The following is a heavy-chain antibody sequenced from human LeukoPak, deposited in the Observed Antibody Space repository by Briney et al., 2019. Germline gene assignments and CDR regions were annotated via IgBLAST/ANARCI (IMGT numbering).Heavy chain of an antibody. J-gene: IGHJ4*02. V-gene: IGHV3-74*01. D-gene: IGHD5-24*01. Sequence: PGGSLRLSCEASGFTFSSYWLHWVRQAPGKGLVWVSHIKSDGSSTSYADSVKGRFTISRDNAKNSLYLQMNSLRAEDTAVYYCARLQVDMATTENYWGQGTLVTVSS. CDR3: ARLQVDMATTENY. CDR2: IKSDGSST. CDR1: GFTFSSYW.